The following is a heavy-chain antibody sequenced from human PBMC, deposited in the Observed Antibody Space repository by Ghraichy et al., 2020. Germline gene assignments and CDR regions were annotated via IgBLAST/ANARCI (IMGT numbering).Heavy chain of an antibody. CDR1: GYTFTSYG. D-gene: IGHD3-3*01. V-gene: IGHV1-18*01. CDR3: ARAYYDFWSGYPEIIP. CDR2: ISAYNGNT. J-gene: IGHJ5*02. Sequence: ASVKVSCKASGYTFTSYGISWVRQAPGQGLEWMGWISAYNGNTNYAQKLQGRVTMTTDTSTSTAYMELRSLRSDDTAVYYCARAYYDFWSGYPEIIPWGQGTLVTVSS.